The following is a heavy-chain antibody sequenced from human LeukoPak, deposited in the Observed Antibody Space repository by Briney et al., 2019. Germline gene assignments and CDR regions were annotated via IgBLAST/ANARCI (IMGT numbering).Heavy chain of an antibody. V-gene: IGHV3-33*01. CDR1: GFTFSSYG. CDR2: IWYDGSNK. CDR3: ARDRLYYYYYGMDV. J-gene: IGHJ6*02. Sequence: PGRSLRLSCAASGFTFSSYGMHWVRQAPGKGLEWVAVIWYDGSNKYYADSVKGRFTISRDNSKYTLYLQMNSLRAEDTAVYYCARDRLYYYYYGMDVWGQGTTVTVSS.